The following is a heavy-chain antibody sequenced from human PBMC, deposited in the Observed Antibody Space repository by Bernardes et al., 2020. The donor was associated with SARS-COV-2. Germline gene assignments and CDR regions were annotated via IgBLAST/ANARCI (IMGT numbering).Heavy chain of an antibody. J-gene: IGHJ4*02. Sequence: GGSLSLSCAASEFTFSSYCMHWVRQAPGKGLVWVSRINGDGSSTTYADSVKGRFTISRDSAKNTLYLQMNSLRAEDTAVYFCASLSTGTNSFDSWGQGTLVTVSS. D-gene: IGHD1-1*01. V-gene: IGHV3-74*01. CDR2: INGDGSST. CDR3: ASLSTGTNSFDS. CDR1: EFTFSSYC.